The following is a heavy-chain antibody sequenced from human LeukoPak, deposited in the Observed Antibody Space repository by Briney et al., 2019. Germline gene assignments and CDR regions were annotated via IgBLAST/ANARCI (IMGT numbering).Heavy chain of an antibody. CDR3: ATERTMGDTTG. Sequence: PGGSLRLSCAASGFTFSSYGMHWVRQAPGKGLEWVAVIWYDGSNKYYADSVKGRFTISRDNSKNTLYLQMNSLRAEDTAVYYCATERTMGDTTGWGQGTLVTVSS. V-gene: IGHV3-33*01. CDR1: GFTFSSYG. J-gene: IGHJ4*02. D-gene: IGHD3-16*01. CDR2: IWYDGSNK.